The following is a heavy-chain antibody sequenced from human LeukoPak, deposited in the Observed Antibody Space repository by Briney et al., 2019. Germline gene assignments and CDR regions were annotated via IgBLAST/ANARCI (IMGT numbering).Heavy chain of an antibody. Sequence: ASVKVSCKASGGTFSSYAISWVRQAPGQGLEWMGWINPNNGGTSYAQKFQGRVTMTRDTSITTAYMELPSLTSDDTAVYYCARGYSSPVPNFDYWGQGTLVTVSS. J-gene: IGHJ4*02. D-gene: IGHD6-13*01. V-gene: IGHV1-2*02. CDR1: GGTFSSYA. CDR2: INPNNGGT. CDR3: ARGYSSPVPNFDY.